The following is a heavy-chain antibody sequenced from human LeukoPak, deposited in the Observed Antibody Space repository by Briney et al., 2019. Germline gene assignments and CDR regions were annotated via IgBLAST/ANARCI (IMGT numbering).Heavy chain of an antibody. CDR3: ARPTGVVAATLYYYYMDV. Sequence: HPGGSLRLSCAASGFTFSRYGMHWVRQAPGKGLEWVSYISSSGSTIYYADSVKGRFTISRDNAKNSLYLQMNSLRAEDTAVYYCARPTGVVAATLYYYYMDVWGKGTTVTISS. V-gene: IGHV3-48*04. CDR1: GFTFSRYG. J-gene: IGHJ6*03. CDR2: ISSSGSTI. D-gene: IGHD2-15*01.